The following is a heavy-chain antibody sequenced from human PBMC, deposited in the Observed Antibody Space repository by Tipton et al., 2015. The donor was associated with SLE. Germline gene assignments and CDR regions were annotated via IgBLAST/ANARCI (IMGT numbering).Heavy chain of an antibody. CDR1: GGSISSYY. Sequence: TLSLTCTVSGGSISSYYWSWIRQPPGKGLEWIGYIFHSGITYYNPSLKSRVTISVDTSKNQFSLKLSSVTAADTAVYYCARAEGSWDAFDIWGQGTMVTASS. CDR3: ARAEGSWDAFDI. CDR2: IFHSGIT. J-gene: IGHJ3*02. D-gene: IGHD2-15*01. V-gene: IGHV4-59*01.